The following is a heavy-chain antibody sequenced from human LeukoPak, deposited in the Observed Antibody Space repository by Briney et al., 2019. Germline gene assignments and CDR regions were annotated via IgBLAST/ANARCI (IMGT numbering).Heavy chain of an antibody. Sequence: AGGSLRLSCAASGFTFTSYAMNWVRQAPGKGLEWVSSISSGSGYIYYADSVKGRFTISRDNAKNSLYLQMNSLRAEDTAVCYCARAPVTPEYYFDYWAQGTLVTVSS. J-gene: IGHJ4*02. CDR3: ARAPVTPEYYFDY. CDR2: ISSGSGYI. V-gene: IGHV3-21*01. D-gene: IGHD2-21*02. CDR1: GFTFTSYA.